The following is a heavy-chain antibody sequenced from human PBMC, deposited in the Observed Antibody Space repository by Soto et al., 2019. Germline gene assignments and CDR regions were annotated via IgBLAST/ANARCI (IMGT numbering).Heavy chain of an antibody. D-gene: IGHD3-16*02. Sequence: GGSLRLSCAASGFTFSSYSMNWVRQAPGKGLEWVSYISSSSSTIYYADSVKGRFTISRDNAKNSLYLQMNSLRAEDTAVYYCARISPADRQMYYDYIWGSYRPPFFDYWGQGTLVTVSS. J-gene: IGHJ4*02. CDR2: ISSSSSTI. CDR1: GFTFSSYS. V-gene: IGHV3-48*01. CDR3: ARISPADRQMYYDYIWGSYRPPFFDY.